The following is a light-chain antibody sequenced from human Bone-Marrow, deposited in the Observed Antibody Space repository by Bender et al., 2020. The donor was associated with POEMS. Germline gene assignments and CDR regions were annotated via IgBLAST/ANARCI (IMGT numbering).Light chain of an antibody. CDR1: SSNIGAHA. CDR3: AVWDDSLNGWV. CDR2: DNN. V-gene: IGLV1-44*01. J-gene: IGLJ3*02. Sequence: QSVLTQPPSASGTPGQRVTISCSGGSSNIGAHAVNWYQHLPGTPPKLLIYDNNKRASGIPDRFSGSKSGTSATLAISGLQSEDEADYYCAVWDDSLNGWVFGGGTKLTVL.